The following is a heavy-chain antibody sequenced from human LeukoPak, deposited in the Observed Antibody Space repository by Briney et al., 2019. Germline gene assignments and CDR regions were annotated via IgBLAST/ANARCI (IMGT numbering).Heavy chain of an antibody. CDR1: GFTFSSYG. Sequence: PGGSLRLSCAASGFTFSSYGMPWVRQAPGKGLEWVAVISYDGSNKYYADSVKGRFTISRDNSKNTLYLQMNSLRAEDTAVYYCAKDDSSGYYPGPFDYWGQGTLVTVSS. D-gene: IGHD3-22*01. V-gene: IGHV3-30*18. CDR2: ISYDGSNK. J-gene: IGHJ4*02. CDR3: AKDDSSGYYPGPFDY.